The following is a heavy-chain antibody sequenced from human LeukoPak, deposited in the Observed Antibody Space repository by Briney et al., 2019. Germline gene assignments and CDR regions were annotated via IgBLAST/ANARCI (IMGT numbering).Heavy chain of an antibody. V-gene: IGHV1-69*13. CDR2: IIPIFGTA. CDR1: GGTFSSYA. J-gene: IGHJ6*02. Sequence: SVNVSCKASGGTFSSYAISWVRQAPGQGLEWMGGIIPIFGTANYAQKFQGRVTITADESTSTAYLELSSLTSEDTAVYYCARVVLGRRWLQTSYYYGMDVWGQGTTVTVSS. CDR3: ARVVLGRRWLQTSYYYGMDV. D-gene: IGHD5-24*01.